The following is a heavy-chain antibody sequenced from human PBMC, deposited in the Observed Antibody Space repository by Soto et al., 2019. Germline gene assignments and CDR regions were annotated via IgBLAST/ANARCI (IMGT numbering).Heavy chain of an antibody. CDR3: ARGSGAGGGFDI. D-gene: IGHD3-10*01. J-gene: IGHJ3*02. CDR1: GDSVSSNHAT. Sequence: SQTLSLTCAISGDSVSSNHATWDWIRQSPSRGLEWLGRTYYRSKWYYDYALSVKSRITINPDTSNNQLSLQLNSVTPDDTAVYYCARGSGAGGGFDIWGQGTMVTVSS. CDR2: TYYRSKWYY. V-gene: IGHV6-1*01.